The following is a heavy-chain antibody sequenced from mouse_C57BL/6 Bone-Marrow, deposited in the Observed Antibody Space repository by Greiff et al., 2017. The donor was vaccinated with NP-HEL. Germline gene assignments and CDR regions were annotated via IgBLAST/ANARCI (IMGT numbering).Heavy chain of an antibody. V-gene: IGHV1-7*01. CDR2: INPSSGYT. J-gene: IGHJ4*01. CDR3: ARELRGYAMDY. D-gene: IGHD1-3*01. Sequence: QVQLKQSGAELAKPGASVKLSCKASGYTFTSYWMHWVKQRPGQGLEWIGYINPSSGYTKYNQKFKDKATLTADKSASTAYMQLSSLTYEDSAVYYCARELRGYAMDYWGQGTSVTVSS. CDR1: GYTFTSYW.